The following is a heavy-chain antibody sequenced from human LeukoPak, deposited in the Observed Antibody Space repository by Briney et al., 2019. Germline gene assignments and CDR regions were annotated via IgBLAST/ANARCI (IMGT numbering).Heavy chain of an antibody. CDR1: GGSISSYY. CDR2: IYYSGST. CDR3: ARANNYGSVKGAFDI. V-gene: IGHV4-59*01. J-gene: IGHJ3*02. Sequence: SETLSLTCTVSGGSISSYYWSWIRQPSGKGLEWVGYIYYSGSTNYNPSLKSRVTISVDTSKNQFSLKLSSVTAADTAVYYCARANNYGSVKGAFDIWGQGTMVTVSS. D-gene: IGHD3-10*01.